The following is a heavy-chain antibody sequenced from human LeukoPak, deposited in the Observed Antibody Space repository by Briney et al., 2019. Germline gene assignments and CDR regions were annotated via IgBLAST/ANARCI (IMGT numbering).Heavy chain of an antibody. J-gene: IGHJ4*02. CDR2: IYYSGST. Sequence: SETLSLTCTASGGSVSSGSYYWSWIRQPPGKGLEWIGYIYYSGSTNYNPSLKSRVTISVDTSKNQFSLKLSSVTAADTAVYYCARGKPYGSRVCYFDYWGQGTLVTVSS. D-gene: IGHD3-10*01. CDR3: ARGKPYGSRVCYFDY. CDR1: GGSVSSGSYY. V-gene: IGHV4-61*01.